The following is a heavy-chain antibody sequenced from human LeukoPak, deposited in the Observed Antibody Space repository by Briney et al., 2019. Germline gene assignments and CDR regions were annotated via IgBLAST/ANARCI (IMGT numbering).Heavy chain of an antibody. V-gene: IGHV4-59*01. D-gene: IGHD6-13*01. Sequence: PSETLSLTCTVSGGSISSYYWSWIRRPPGKGLEWIGYSYYSGSTNYNPSLKSRVTISVDTSKNQFSLKLSSVTAADTAVYYCARDTAAAGMYDYWGQGTLVTVSS. CDR3: ARDTAAAGMYDY. CDR2: SYYSGST. J-gene: IGHJ4*02. CDR1: GGSISSYY.